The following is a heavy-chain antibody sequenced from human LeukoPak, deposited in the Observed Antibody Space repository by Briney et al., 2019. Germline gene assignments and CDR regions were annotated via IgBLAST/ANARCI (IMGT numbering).Heavy chain of an antibody. CDR3: ARLRRSYDYVWGSYRSSGFDY. CDR1: DYSISSGYGYY. CDR2: IYHSGIT. J-gene: IGHJ4*02. D-gene: IGHD3-16*02. V-gene: IGHV4-38-2*02. Sequence: SETLSLTCTVSDYSISSGYGYYWGWIRQPPGKGLEWIGNIYHSGITYYNHFNSSLKSRVTISIDTSKNQFSLKLSSVTAADTAVYYCARLRRSYDYVWGSYRSSGFDYWGQGTLVTVSS.